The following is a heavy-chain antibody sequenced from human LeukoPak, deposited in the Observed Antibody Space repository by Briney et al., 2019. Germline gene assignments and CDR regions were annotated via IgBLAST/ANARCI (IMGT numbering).Heavy chain of an antibody. CDR1: GSTLSDYY. Sequence: GGSLRLSCASPGSTLSDYYVNWICQAPGKGLEWVSQISNTGYSKYYADSVKGRFTISRDNVKDSVSLQMNSLRVADSGMYYCAREEYGGNNFDYWGQGILVTVSS. CDR2: ISNTGYSK. D-gene: IGHD4-23*01. J-gene: IGHJ4*02. V-gene: IGHV3-11*01. CDR3: AREEYGGNNFDY.